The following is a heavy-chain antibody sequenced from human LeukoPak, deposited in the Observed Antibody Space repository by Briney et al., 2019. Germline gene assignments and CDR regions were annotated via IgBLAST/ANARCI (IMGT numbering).Heavy chain of an antibody. Sequence: SETLSLTCAVSGGSISSGGYSWSWIRQPPGTGLEWIGYIYHSGSTYYNPSLKSRVTISVDRSKNQFSLKLSSVTAADTAVYYCARDQRLTTVTSDWYFDLWGRGTLVTVSS. CDR2: IYHSGST. CDR3: ARDQRLTTVTSDWYFDL. CDR1: GGSISSGGYS. V-gene: IGHV4-30-2*01. D-gene: IGHD4-17*01. J-gene: IGHJ2*01.